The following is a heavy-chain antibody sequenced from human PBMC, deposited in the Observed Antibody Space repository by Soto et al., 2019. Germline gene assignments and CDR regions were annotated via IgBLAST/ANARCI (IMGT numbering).Heavy chain of an antibody. CDR2: INPNSGGT. D-gene: IGHD2-15*01. V-gene: IGHV1-2*04. CDR1: GYTFTGYS. Sequence: QVQLVQSGAAWKKPGASVKVSCKAPGYTFTGYSMHWVRQAPGQGLEWIGWINPNSGGTNYAQKFQGWVTMTRDTSISTAYMELSRLRSDDTAVYYCARDIRGAREGNDYWGQGTLVTVSS. J-gene: IGHJ4*02. CDR3: ARDIRGAREGNDY.